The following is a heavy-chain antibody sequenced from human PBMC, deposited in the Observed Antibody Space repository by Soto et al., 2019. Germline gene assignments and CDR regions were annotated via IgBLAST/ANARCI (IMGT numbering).Heavy chain of an antibody. CDR3: ASVRFGESRDY. J-gene: IGHJ4*02. CDR1: GFTFSSYS. D-gene: IGHD3-10*01. CDR2: ISSSSSTI. V-gene: IGHV3-48*01. Sequence: GGSLRLSCAASGFTFSSYSMNWIRQAPGKGLEWVSYISSSSSTIYYADSVKGRFTISRDNAKNSLYLQMNSLRAEDTAVYYCASVRFGESRDYWGQGTLVTVSS.